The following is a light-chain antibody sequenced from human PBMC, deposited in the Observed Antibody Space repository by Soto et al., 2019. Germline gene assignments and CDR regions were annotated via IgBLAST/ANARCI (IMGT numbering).Light chain of an antibody. Sequence: QSALAQPASVSGSLEQSITISCTGTSTDVGGYNFVSWYQQHPDKAPKLLIYEVTNRPSGVSNRFSGSKSGNTASLTISGLQAEDEADYYCSSYTSTGTPVFGTGTKVTVL. CDR1: STDVGGYNF. CDR2: EVT. J-gene: IGLJ1*01. CDR3: SSYTSTGTPV. V-gene: IGLV2-14*01.